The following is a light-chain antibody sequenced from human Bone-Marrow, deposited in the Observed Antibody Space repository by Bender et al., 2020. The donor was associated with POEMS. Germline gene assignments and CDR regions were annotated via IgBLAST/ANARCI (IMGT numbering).Light chain of an antibody. Sequence: SYELIQPPSVSVSPGQTASITCSGDKLGDKYACWYQQKSGQSPILLIYQDNKRPSGIPERFSGSNSGNTATLTISGTQAMDEADYYCQAWDNSVIFGGGTKLTVL. CDR2: QDN. V-gene: IGLV3-1*01. CDR1: KLGDKY. CDR3: QAWDNSVI. J-gene: IGLJ2*01.